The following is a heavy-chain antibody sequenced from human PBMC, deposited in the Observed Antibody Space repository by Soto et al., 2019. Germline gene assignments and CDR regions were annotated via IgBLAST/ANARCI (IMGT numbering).Heavy chain of an antibody. CDR2: IYYSGST. CDR1: GGSISSYY. Sequence: PSETLSLTCTVSGGSISSYYWSWIRQPPGKGLEWIGYIYYSGSTNYNPSLKSRVTISVDTSKNQFPLKLSSVTAADTAVYYCARRYGASFDYWGRGTLVPASS. V-gene: IGHV4-59*01. CDR3: ARRYGASFDY. D-gene: IGHD4-17*01. J-gene: IGHJ4*02.